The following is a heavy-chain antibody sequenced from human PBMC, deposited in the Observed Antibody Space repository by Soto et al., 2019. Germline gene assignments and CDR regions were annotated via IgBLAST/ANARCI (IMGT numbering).Heavy chain of an antibody. D-gene: IGHD3-16*02. CDR3: ARDQGGTYYDYVWGSYRPASFDY. CDR2: INAGNGNT. V-gene: IGHV1-3*01. J-gene: IGHJ4*02. CDR1: GYTFTSYA. Sequence: ASVKVCCKASGYTFTSYAMHWVRQAPGQRLEWMGWINAGNGNTKYSQKFQGRVTITRDTSASTAYMELSSLRSEDTAVYYCARDQGGTYYDYVWGSYRPASFDYWGQGTLVTVSS.